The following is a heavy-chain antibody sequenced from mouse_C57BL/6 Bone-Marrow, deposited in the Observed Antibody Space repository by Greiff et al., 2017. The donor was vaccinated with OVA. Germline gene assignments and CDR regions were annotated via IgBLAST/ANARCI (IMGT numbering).Heavy chain of an antibody. J-gene: IGHJ2*01. CDR2: IYPGSGNT. CDR3: ARWEDGNY. D-gene: IGHD2-1*01. V-gene: IGHV1-76*01. CDR1: GYTFTDYY. Sequence: QVQLKESGAELVRPGASVKLSCKASGYTFTDYYINWVKQRPGQGLEWIARIYPGSGNTYYNEKFKGKATLTAEKSSSTAYMQLSSLTSEDSAVYFCARWEDGNYWGQGTTLTVSS.